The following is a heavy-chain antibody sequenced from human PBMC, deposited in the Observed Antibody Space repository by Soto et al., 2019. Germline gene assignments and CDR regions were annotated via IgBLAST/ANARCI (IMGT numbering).Heavy chain of an antibody. J-gene: IGHJ3*02. Sequence: PWWSLRLSCAASGVTLSSYWMSGVRQAPGKGLEWVANIKQDGSEKYYVDSVKGRFTISRDNVKNSLYLQMNSLRAEDTAVYYCARDISPPIIVFSAFDIWGQGTMVTVSS. V-gene: IGHV3-7*05. CDR2: IKQDGSEK. CDR3: ARDISPPIIVFSAFDI. D-gene: IGHD3-16*02. CDR1: GVTLSSYW.